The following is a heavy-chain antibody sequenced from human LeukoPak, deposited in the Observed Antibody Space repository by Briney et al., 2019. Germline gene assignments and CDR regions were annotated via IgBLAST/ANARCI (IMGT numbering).Heavy chain of an antibody. CDR3: ARGITGMYYYDP. D-gene: IGHD3-10*01. CDR1: GFTFSSHW. CDR2: INFDGSST. V-gene: IGHV3-74*01. J-gene: IGHJ5*02. Sequence: GSLRLSCTASGFTFSSHWMHWVRQAPGKGLVWVSRINFDGSSTNYADSVKGRFTISRDNAKDTLYLQINSLRAEDTAVYYCARGITGMYYYDPWGQGTLVTVSS.